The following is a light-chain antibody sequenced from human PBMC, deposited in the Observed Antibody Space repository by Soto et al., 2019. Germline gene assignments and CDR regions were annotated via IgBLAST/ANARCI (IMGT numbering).Light chain of an antibody. CDR3: MQGTHWPPYT. CDR1: QSLAYIDGNTY. V-gene: IGKV2-30*01. J-gene: IGKJ2*01. Sequence: DVVMTQSPLSLPVTLGQPASISCRSSQSLAYIDGNTYLNWFQQRPGQSPRRRIYRVSNRDAGVPDRFSGSGSVTDFTLEISRVEAEDVGVYYCMQGTHWPPYTFGQGTKLEIE. CDR2: RVS.